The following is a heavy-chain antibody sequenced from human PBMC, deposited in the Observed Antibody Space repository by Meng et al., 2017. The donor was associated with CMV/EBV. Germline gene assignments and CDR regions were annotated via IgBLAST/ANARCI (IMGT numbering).Heavy chain of an antibody. D-gene: IGHD6-13*01. CDR3: ARGPYIAAATGGRFDY. CDR2: INPNSGGT. Sequence: ASVKVSCKASGYTFTSYYMHWVRQAPGQGLEWMGWINPNSGGTNYAQKFQGRVTMTRDTSISTAYMELSRLRSDDTAVYYCARGPYIAAATGGRFDYWGQGTLVTVSS. V-gene: IGHV1-2*02. J-gene: IGHJ4*02. CDR1: GYTFTSYY.